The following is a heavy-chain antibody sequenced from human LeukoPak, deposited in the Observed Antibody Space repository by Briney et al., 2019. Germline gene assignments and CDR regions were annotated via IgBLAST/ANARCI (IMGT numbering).Heavy chain of an antibody. Sequence: PGGSLRLSCAASGFTFSSYEMNWVRQAPGKGLGWVSYISSSGSTIYYADSVKGRFTISRDNAKNSLYLQMNSLRAEDTAVYYCARDCSSTSCYYYYGMDVWGQGTTVAVSS. D-gene: IGHD2-2*01. V-gene: IGHV3-48*03. CDR3: ARDCSSTSCYYYYGMDV. CDR2: ISSSGSTI. CDR1: GFTFSSYE. J-gene: IGHJ6*02.